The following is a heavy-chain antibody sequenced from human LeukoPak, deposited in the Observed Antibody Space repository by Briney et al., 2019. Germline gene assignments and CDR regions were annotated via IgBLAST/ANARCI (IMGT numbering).Heavy chain of an antibody. J-gene: IGHJ4*02. D-gene: IGHD6-19*01. CDR2: ISFDGSNK. CDR1: GFTFSSYG. Sequence: GGSLRLSCAASGFTFSSYGMHWVRQAPGKGLEWVALISFDGSNKYSADSVKGRFTISRDNSKNTLYLQMNSLRAEDTAVYYCAKSPYSSGWVQSYFDYWGQGTLVTVSS. CDR3: AKSPYSSGWVQSYFDY. V-gene: IGHV3-30*18.